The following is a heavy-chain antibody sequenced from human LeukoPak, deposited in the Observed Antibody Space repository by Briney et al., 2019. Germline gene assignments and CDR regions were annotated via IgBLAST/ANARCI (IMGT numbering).Heavy chain of an antibody. CDR2: INTDGSTT. CDR3: ARDLNWNQADY. D-gene: IGHD1-20*01. V-gene: IGHV3-74*01. CDR1: GFTFNAHW. J-gene: IGHJ4*02. Sequence: GGSLRLSCAASGFTFNAHWMHWVRQTPEKGLVWLSRINTDGSTTNYADAVKGRFTISRDNAKDTLYLQMNSLRVEDTAVYYCARDLNWNQADYWGQGSLITVSS.